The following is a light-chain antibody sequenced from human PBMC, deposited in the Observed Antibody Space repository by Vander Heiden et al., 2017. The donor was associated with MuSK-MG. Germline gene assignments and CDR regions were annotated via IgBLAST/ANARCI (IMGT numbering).Light chain of an antibody. CDR1: QLGDKY. V-gene: IGLV3-1*01. CDR3: QAWDSSTASVV. CDR2: QDS. J-gene: IGLJ2*01. Sequence: SYELTQLPSVYASPGQTDSITCSVVQLGDKYACWYQQKPGQSPVLVIYQDSKRPSGIPERFSGSNSGNTATLTISGTQAMDEADYYCQAWDSSTASVVFGGGTKLTVL.